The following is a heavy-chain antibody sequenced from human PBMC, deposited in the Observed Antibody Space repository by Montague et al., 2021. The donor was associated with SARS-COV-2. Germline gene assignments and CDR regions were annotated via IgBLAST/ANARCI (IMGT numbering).Heavy chain of an antibody. J-gene: IGHJ5*02. CDR1: AGAIRDTDYF. CDR3: ARHRDNLGSLNWFAP. Sequence: SQTLSLTCTVSAGAIRDTDYFWGWIRQPPGKGLEWIGSIHYSGTIYHNPSLKSRVTISVDTSKNQFSLKLSSVTAADTAVYFCARHRDNLGSLNWFAPWGQGTLVTVSS. CDR2: IHYSGTI. D-gene: IGHD3-16*01. V-gene: IGHV4-39*01.